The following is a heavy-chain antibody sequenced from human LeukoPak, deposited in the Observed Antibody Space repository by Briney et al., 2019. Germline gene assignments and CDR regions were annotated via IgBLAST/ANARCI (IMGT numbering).Heavy chain of an antibody. CDR1: GFTFSSYW. Sequence: GGSLRLSCAASGFTFSSYWMTWVRQAPGKGLEWVATIKHDGSEDYYLDSVKGRFTISRDNAKNSLSLQMNSLRAEDTAVYYCARAFYGYSYIWDYWGQGTLVTVSS. J-gene: IGHJ4*02. D-gene: IGHD5-18*01. V-gene: IGHV3-7*03. CDR3: ARAFYGYSYIWDY. CDR2: IKHDGSED.